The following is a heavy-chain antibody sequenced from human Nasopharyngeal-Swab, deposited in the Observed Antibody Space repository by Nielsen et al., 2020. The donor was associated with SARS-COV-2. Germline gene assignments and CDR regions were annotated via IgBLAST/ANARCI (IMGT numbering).Heavy chain of an antibody. CDR2: INHSGST. D-gene: IGHD3-22*01. V-gene: IGHV4-34*01. CDR3: ASRRPNYYDSSGYWAY. J-gene: IGHJ4*02. CDR1: GGSISSYY. Sequence: SETLSLTCTVSGGSISSYYWSWIRQPPGKGLEWIGEINHSGSTNYNPSLKSRVTISVDTSKNQFSLKLSSVTAADTAVYYCASRRPNYYDSSGYWAYWGQGTLVTVSS.